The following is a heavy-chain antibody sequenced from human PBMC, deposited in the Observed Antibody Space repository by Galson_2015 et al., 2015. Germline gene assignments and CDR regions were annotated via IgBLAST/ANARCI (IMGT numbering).Heavy chain of an antibody. CDR2: INPGNGDT. D-gene: IGHD3-10*01. V-gene: IGHV1-3*01. CDR3: ARVVWPGELLGPFDH. J-gene: IGHJ4*02. Sequence: SVKVSCKASGYTFVTYAMHWVRQAPGHRPEWMGWINPGNGDTRYSQKFQGRVTITRGTSASTVQMELRNLRPDDTAVYYCARVVWPGELLGPFDHWGQGTPVTVSS. CDR1: GYTFVTYA.